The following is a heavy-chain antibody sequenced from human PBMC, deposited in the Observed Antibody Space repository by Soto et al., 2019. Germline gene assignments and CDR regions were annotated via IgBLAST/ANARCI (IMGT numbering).Heavy chain of an antibody. CDR3: ARLPRGNWVDH. Sequence: QVQLQESGPGLVKPSQTLSLICTVSGGSLSSGDYYWSWIRQPPGMALEWIAYIYYSGNTYYNPSLQSRVTISVDTSKSHFALRLSSLTAADTAVYYCARLPRGNWVDHWGQGILVTVSS. J-gene: IGHJ5*02. CDR1: GGSLSSGDYY. V-gene: IGHV4-30-4*01. CDR2: IYYSGNT.